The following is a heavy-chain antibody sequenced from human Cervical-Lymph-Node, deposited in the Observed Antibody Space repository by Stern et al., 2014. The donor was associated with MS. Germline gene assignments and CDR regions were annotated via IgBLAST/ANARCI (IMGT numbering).Heavy chain of an antibody. Sequence: EVQLVQSGGGLVQPGRSLRLSCVASGFPFDDYAMSWVRQAPGKGLEWVSAISWNSGSRDYADSVKGRFTISRDNAKNSLYLQMNSLRTEDTALYYCAKDINWNYGYFDLWGRGTLVTVSS. J-gene: IGHJ2*01. CDR1: GFPFDDYA. CDR2: ISWNSGSR. V-gene: IGHV3-9*01. D-gene: IGHD1-20*01. CDR3: AKDINWNYGYFDL.